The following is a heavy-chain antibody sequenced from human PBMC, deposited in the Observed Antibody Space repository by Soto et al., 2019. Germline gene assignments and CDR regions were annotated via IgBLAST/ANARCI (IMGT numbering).Heavy chain of an antibody. J-gene: IGHJ5*02. CDR1: GGSISGHY. Sequence: SETLSLTCAISGGSISGHYWSWIRQPPGKGLEWVGYIYSSGSTYVRPSLKSRVSMSVDPSKNQVLLRLTSVTATDTAVYYCARTPIXYCSGGTCSNWFDPWGQGTLVTVSS. V-gene: IGHV4-59*08. CDR2: IYSSGST. D-gene: IGHD2-8*02. CDR3: ARTPIXYCSGGTCSNWFDP.